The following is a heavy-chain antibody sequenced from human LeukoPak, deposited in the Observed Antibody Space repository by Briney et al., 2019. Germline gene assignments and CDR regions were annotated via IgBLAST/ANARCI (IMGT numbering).Heavy chain of an antibody. CDR1: GGSFSGYY. CDR3: ARGMKQWLVHYYYYYYMDV. V-gene: IGHV4-34*01. CDR2: INHSGST. J-gene: IGHJ6*03. D-gene: IGHD6-19*01. Sequence: PSETLPLTCAVYGGSFSGYYWSWIRQPPGKGLEWIGEINHSGSTNYNPSLKSRVTISVDTSKNQFPLKLSSVTAADTAVYYCARGMKQWLVHYYYYYYMDVWGKGTTVTVSS.